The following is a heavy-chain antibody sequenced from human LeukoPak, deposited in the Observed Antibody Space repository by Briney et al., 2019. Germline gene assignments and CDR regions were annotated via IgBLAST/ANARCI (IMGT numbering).Heavy chain of an antibody. J-gene: IGHJ3*01. CDR3: AKALRGYCSGVTCYFMKSAFDF. Sequence: GGSLRPSCAASGFTFSSYAMSWVRQAPGKGLEWVSAISGSGGSTYYADSVKGRFTISRDNSKNTLYLQMNSLRAEDTAVYYCAKALRGYCSGVTCYFMKSAFDFWAKGQWSPSLQ. D-gene: IGHD2-15*01. V-gene: IGHV3-23*01. CDR2: ISGSGGST. CDR1: GFTFSSYA.